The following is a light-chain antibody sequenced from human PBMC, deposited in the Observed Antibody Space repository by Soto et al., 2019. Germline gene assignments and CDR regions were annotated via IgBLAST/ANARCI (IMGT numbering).Light chain of an antibody. Sequence: EIVLTQSPATLSLSPGETATLSCRASQSVSSYLAWYQQKPGQAPRLLIYGASSRATGIPDRFSGSGSGTDFTLTISRLEAEDFAVYYCQQYGSSPEWTFGQGTKVDI. CDR2: GAS. V-gene: IGKV3-20*01. J-gene: IGKJ1*01. CDR3: QQYGSSPEWT. CDR1: QSVSSY.